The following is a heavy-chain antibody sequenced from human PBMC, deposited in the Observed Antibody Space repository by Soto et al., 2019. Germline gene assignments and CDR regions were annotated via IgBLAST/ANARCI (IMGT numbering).Heavy chain of an antibody. Sequence: SETLSLTCTASSGSIGSGIWWSWVRQPPGKGLEWIGELYHTGNTNYNPSLKSRLTMSVDASKNQFSLRLSSVTAADTAVYYCARGSGITIFGVVTNRPGRYYMDVWGKGTTVTVSS. D-gene: IGHD3-3*01. CDR3: ARGSGITIFGVVTNRPGRYYMDV. J-gene: IGHJ6*03. V-gene: IGHV4-4*02. CDR2: LYHTGNT. CDR1: SGSIGSGIW.